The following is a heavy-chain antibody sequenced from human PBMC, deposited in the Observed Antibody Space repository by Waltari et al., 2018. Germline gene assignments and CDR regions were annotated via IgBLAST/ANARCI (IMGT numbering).Heavy chain of an antibody. Sequence: EVQLVESGGGLVQPGGSLKLSRPASGFTFSGSAMHGVRQASGKGLEWVGRIRSKANSYATAYAASVKGRFTISRDDSKNTAYLQMNSLKTEDTAVYYCTSGSYYRMDVWGQGTTVTVSS. CDR1: GFTFSGSA. J-gene: IGHJ6*02. V-gene: IGHV3-73*02. D-gene: IGHD1-26*01. CDR3: TSGSYYRMDV. CDR2: IRSKANSYAT.